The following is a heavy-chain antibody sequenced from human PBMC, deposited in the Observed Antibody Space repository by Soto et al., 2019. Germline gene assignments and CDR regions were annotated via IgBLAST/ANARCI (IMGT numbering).Heavy chain of an antibody. Sequence: QAHLVQSGAEVKKPGASVKVSCKASGYTFTSYGITWVRQAPGQGLEWMGWISAHNGNTDYAQKLQGRVIVTRDTPTRTAYMALRSLRSDDTAVYYCARGRYRDCWGQGALVTVSS. V-gene: IGHV1-18*01. CDR1: GYTFTSYG. CDR2: ISAHNGNT. CDR3: ARGRYRDC. D-gene: IGHD1-1*01. J-gene: IGHJ4*02.